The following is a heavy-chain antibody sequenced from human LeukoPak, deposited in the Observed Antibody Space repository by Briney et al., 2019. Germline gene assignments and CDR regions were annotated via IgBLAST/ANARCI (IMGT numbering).Heavy chain of an antibody. CDR3: AKVGARGCSSSTCFIY. D-gene: IGHD2-2*01. CDR1: GFPSRSYA. V-gene: IGHV3-23*01. J-gene: IGHJ4*02. Sequence: GGSLRLSCAASGFPSRSYAMSWVRQAPGKGLEWVSAISGSGDTTYYADSVKGRFTISRDNSKNTLYLQMNSLRPEDTAVYYCAKVGARGCSSSTCFIYWGQGTLVTVSS. CDR2: ISGSGDTT.